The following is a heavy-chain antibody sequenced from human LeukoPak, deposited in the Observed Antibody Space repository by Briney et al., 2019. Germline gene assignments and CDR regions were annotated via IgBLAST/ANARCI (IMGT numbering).Heavy chain of an antibody. CDR3: ATGGYCSSTSCPTNYNWFDP. Sequence: ASVKVSCKVSGYTLTELSMHWVRQAPGKGLEWMGGFDPEDGETIYAQKFQGRVTMTEDTSTDTAYMELSSLRSEDTAVYYCATGGYCSSTSCPTNYNWFDPWGQGTLVTVSS. V-gene: IGHV1-24*01. D-gene: IGHD2-2*01. CDR2: FDPEDGET. J-gene: IGHJ5*02. CDR1: GYTLTELS.